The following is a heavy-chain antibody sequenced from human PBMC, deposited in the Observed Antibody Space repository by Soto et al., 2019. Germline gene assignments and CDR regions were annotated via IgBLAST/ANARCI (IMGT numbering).Heavy chain of an antibody. CDR3: ASGDIAARLAPFDY. J-gene: IGHJ4*02. CDR2: ISGSGGST. D-gene: IGHD6-6*01. V-gene: IGHV3-23*01. CDR1: GFTFSSYA. Sequence: GGSLRLSCAASGFTFSSYAMSWVRQAPGKGLEWVSAISGSGGSTYYADSVKGRFTISRDNSKNTLYLQINSLRAEDLAVYYCASGDIAARLAPFDYWGQGTLVTVSS.